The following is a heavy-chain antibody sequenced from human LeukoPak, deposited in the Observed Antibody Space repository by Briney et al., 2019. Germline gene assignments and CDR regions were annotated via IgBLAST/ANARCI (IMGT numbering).Heavy chain of an antibody. J-gene: IGHJ4*02. CDR3: ATDVTGGAISF. D-gene: IGHD1-14*01. CDR1: GFTFSTYA. Sequence: GGSLRLSCAASGFTFSTYAMSWVRQAPGKGLEWVSIITSSGGSTNYADSVKGRFTISRDNSKNTLYLQMNSLKPDDTAVYYCATDVTGGAISFWGQGALVSVSS. V-gene: IGHV3-23*01. CDR2: ITSSGGST.